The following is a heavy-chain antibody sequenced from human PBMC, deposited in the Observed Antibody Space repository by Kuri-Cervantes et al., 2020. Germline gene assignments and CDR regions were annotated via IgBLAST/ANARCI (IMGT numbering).Heavy chain of an antibody. D-gene: IGHD3-3*01. CDR1: GFTFSSYG. CDR3: AKRFWSGYPGDYFDY. CDR2: IWYDGSNK. J-gene: IGHJ4*02. V-gene: IGHV3-33*06. Sequence: LSLTCAASGFTFSSYGMHWVRQAPGKGLEWVAVIWYDGSNKYYADSVKGRFTISRDNSKNTLYLQMNSLRAEDTAVYYCAKRFWSGYPGDYFDYWGQGTLVTVSS.